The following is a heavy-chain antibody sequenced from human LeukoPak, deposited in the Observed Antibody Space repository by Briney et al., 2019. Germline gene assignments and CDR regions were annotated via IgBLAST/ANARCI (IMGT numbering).Heavy chain of an antibody. D-gene: IGHD2-2*01. CDR2: ISYDGSNK. Sequence: GGSLRLSCAASGFTFSGYAMHWIRQAPGKGLEWVAVISYDGSNKYYADSVKGRFTISRDNSKNTLYLQMNSLRAEDTAVYYCARVSCSSTSCHFDYWGQGTLVTVSS. J-gene: IGHJ4*02. CDR3: ARVSCSSTSCHFDY. V-gene: IGHV3-30-3*01. CDR1: GFTFSGYA.